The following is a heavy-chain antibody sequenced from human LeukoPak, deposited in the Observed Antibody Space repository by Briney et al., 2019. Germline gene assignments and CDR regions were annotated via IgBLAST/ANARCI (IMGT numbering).Heavy chain of an antibody. Sequence: SETLSLTGTVSGGSISSSSYYWGWIRQPPGKGLEWIGSIYYSGSTYYNPSLKSRVTISVDASKNQFSLKLSSVTAADTAVYYCARDGMSGSGLDYWGQGTLVTVSS. V-gene: IGHV4-39*07. J-gene: IGHJ4*02. CDR2: IYYSGST. CDR1: GGSISSSSYY. CDR3: ARDGMSGSGLDY. D-gene: IGHD6-19*01.